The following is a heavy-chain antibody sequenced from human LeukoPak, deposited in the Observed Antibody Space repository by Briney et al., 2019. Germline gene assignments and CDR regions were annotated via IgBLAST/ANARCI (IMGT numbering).Heavy chain of an antibody. Sequence: SETLSLTCSVSGGSMSNYYWSWIRQTPGKGLEWIGGIYSNGRTHDNPSLKSRATMSIDTSENQFSLRLNSVTAADTAVYYCARRTTKISGVACFDYWGQGTPVIVSS. J-gene: IGHJ4*02. CDR3: ARRTTKISGVACFDY. D-gene: IGHD3-3*01. V-gene: IGHV4-4*09. CDR2: IYSNGRT. CDR1: GGSMSNYY.